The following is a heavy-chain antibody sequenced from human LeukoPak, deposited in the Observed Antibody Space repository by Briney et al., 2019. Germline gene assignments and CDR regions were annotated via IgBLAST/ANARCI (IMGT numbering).Heavy chain of an antibody. Sequence: TGGSLRLSCAASGXSFSNYVMYWVRQAPRKGQEWVAVISYDGNNKYYADSVKGRFTISRDNSKNTLYLQMSSLRGEDTAVYYCAKGLQVAEPPDYWGQGILVTVSS. V-gene: IGHV3-30*18. J-gene: IGHJ4*02. CDR3: AKGLQVAEPPDY. CDR2: ISYDGNNK. CDR1: GXSFSNYV. D-gene: IGHD2-15*01.